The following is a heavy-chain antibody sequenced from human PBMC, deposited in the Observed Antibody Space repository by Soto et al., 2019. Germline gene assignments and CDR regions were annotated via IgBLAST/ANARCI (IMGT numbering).Heavy chain of an antibody. V-gene: IGHV4-31*03. CDR3: ARVKRGVVSDCFDP. D-gene: IGHD3-3*01. CDR1: GGSISRGGSY. J-gene: IGHJ5*01. CDR2: IYYSGST. Sequence: SGTLSLTSTVSGGSISRGGSYWSWIRQHKAKGLEWIGYIYYSGSTYYNPSLNSRVTITVDTSKNLFSLKLSSVTAADTAVYYCARVKRGVVSDCFDPWGQGTLVTVPQ.